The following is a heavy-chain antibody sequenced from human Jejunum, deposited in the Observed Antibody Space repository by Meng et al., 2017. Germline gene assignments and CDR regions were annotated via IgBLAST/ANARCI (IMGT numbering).Heavy chain of an antibody. CDR1: GYTFTDYY. V-gene: IGHV1-2*06. CDR3: ARELISYAFDY. D-gene: IGHD1-26*01. J-gene: IGHJ4*02. Sequence: QVQLGQSAAGVKEPWASVKVSCKASGYTFTDYYRYWVRQAPGQGLEWMGRINTRTGGTIYTQKFYGRVTMTRDTSISTAYMELSRLRSDDTAVYYCARELISYAFDYWGQGSLVTVSS. CDR2: INTRTGGT.